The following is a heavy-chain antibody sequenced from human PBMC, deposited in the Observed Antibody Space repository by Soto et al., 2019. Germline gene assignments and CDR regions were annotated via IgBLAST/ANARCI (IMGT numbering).Heavy chain of an antibody. CDR3: VKGESRGRYYYYYGMDV. CDR2: FDPEHGEA. V-gene: IGHV1-24*01. D-gene: IGHD1-26*01. J-gene: IGHJ6*02. CDR1: GNTLHELS. Sequence: GAPVKVPFKGFGNTLHELSIHSGGQAPGKRLEWMGGFDPEHGEAVYAQKFQGRVTMTEETSTDTAYMEVSNLRSEDTAVYYCVKGESRGRYYYYYGMDVWGQGTTVTVSS.